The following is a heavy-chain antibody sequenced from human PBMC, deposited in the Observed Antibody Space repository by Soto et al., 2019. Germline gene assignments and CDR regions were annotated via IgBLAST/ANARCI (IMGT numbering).Heavy chain of an antibody. CDR2: IWYDGSNK. V-gene: IGHV3-33*01. Sequence: WVLRLSCAASGFTFSSYGMHWVRQAPGKGLEWVAVIWYDGSNKYYADSVKGRFTISRDNSKNTLYLQMNSLRAEDTAVYYCARDIGPGVTIFGVVSLDLWGQGTLVTVSS. CDR1: GFTFSSYG. CDR3: ARDIGPGVTIFGVVSLDL. D-gene: IGHD3-3*01. J-gene: IGHJ4*02.